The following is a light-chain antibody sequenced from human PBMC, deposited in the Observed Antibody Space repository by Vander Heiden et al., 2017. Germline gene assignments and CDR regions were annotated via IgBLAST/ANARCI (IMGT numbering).Light chain of an antibody. CDR2: DAS. CDR3: HQRTPWP. J-gene: IGKJ5*01. Sequence: ETVLTQSPATLSLSPGEGATLPCRASQSVGSHLDGYQKKPGQAPRLPTYDASNTATGIPARFSGSGSDSDFTLTILHVEPVDVSYYYCHQRTPWPFGQGTRLEIK. V-gene: IGKV3-11*01. CDR1: QSVGSH.